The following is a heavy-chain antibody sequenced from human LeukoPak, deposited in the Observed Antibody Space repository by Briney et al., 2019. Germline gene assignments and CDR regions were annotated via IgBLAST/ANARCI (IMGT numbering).Heavy chain of an antibody. CDR2: ISTSSSTM. J-gene: IGHJ4*02. CDR1: GFTFDDYS. V-gene: IGHV3-48*01. D-gene: IGHD2-15*01. Sequence: GGSLRLSCAASGFTFDDYSMNWVRRAPGKGLEWVSFISTSSSTMYYADSVKGRITISRDNAKNSVYLQMNSLRAEDTAVYYCAREGTWSTFDYWGQGTLVTVSS. CDR3: AREGTWSTFDY.